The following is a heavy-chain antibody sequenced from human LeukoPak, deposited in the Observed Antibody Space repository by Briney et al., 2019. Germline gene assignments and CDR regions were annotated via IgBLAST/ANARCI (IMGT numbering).Heavy chain of an antibody. D-gene: IGHD3-3*01. V-gene: IGHV3-21*01. Sequence: GGSPRLSCAASGFTFSSYSMNWVRQAPGKGLEWVSSISSSSSYIYYADSVKGRFTISRDNAKNSLYLQMNSLRAEDTAVYYCARGSYDFWSGYYTIDYWGRGTLVTVSS. J-gene: IGHJ4*02. CDR1: GFTFSSYS. CDR2: ISSSSSYI. CDR3: ARGSYDFWSGYYTIDY.